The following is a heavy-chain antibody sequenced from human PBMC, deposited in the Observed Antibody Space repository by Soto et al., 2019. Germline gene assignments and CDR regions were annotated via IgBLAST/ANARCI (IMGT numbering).Heavy chain of an antibody. V-gene: IGHV4-61*01. CDR3: AGGDCSSTSCYHYYYYGMDV. J-gene: IGHJ6*02. D-gene: IGHD2-2*01. CDR1: GGSVSSGSYY. CDR2: IYYSGST. Sequence: QVQLQESGPGLVKPSETLSLTCTVSGGSVSSGSYYWSWIRQPPGKGLEWIGYIYYSGSTNYNPSLKSRVTISVDTSKNQFSLKLSSVTAADTAVYYCAGGDCSSTSCYHYYYYGMDVWGQGTTVTVSS.